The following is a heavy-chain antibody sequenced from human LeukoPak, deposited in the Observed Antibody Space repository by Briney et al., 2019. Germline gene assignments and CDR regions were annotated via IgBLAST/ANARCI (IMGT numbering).Heavy chain of an antibody. V-gene: IGHV4-59*08. CDR3: ARHYRWIARRGYFDY. Sequence: SETLSLTCAVYGGSFSSYYWSWIRQPPGKGLEWIGYIYYSGSTNYSPSLKSRVTISVDTSKNQFSLKLSSVTAADTAVYYCARHYRWIARRGYFDYWGQGTLVTVSS. J-gene: IGHJ4*02. D-gene: IGHD2-2*03. CDR2: IYYSGST. CDR1: GGSFSSYY.